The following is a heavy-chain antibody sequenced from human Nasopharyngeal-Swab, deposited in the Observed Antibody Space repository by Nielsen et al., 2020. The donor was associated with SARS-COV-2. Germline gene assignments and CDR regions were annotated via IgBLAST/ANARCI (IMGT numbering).Heavy chain of an antibody. CDR2: IFYSGST. CDR3: ARLLSGTKPPHDAFDI. CDR1: GGSISSYY. V-gene: IGHV4-59*08. D-gene: IGHD1-26*01. Sequence: GSLRLSCTLSGGSISSYYWSWIRQPPGKGLEWIGHIFYSGSTNYNPSLKSRVTISIDTSRNQFSLKLSSVTAADTAVYYCARLLSGTKPPHDAFDIWGQGTMVTVSS. J-gene: IGHJ3*02.